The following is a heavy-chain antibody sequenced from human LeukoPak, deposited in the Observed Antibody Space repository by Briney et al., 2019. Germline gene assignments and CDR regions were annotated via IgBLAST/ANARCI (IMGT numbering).Heavy chain of an antibody. CDR3: VRLRDSGGYSSFDN. CDR2: INSDGTST. J-gene: IGHJ4*02. CDR1: GFTFSRYW. Sequence: GGSLRLSCAASGFTFSRYWMHWVRQVPGKGLVWVSHINSDGTSTTYADSVKGRFTISRDNDKSMLYLQMHSLRAEDTAVYFCVRLRDSGGYSSFDNWGQGTRVTVSP. D-gene: IGHD3-22*01. V-gene: IGHV3-74*01.